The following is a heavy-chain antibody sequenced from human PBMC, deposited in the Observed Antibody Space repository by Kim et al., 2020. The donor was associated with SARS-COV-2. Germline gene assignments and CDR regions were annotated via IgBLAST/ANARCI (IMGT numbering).Heavy chain of an antibody. CDR3: ASEWIAVVGGFDY. D-gene: IGHD6-19*01. Sequence: GGSLRLSCAASEFTFSSYGMHWVRQAPGKGLEWVALISNDESNKFYTDSVKGRFTISRDNSKNTLYLQMNSLRADDTAVYYCASEWIAVVGGFDYWGQGT. CDR1: EFTFSSYG. J-gene: IGHJ4*02. CDR2: ISNDESNK. V-gene: IGHV3-30*03.